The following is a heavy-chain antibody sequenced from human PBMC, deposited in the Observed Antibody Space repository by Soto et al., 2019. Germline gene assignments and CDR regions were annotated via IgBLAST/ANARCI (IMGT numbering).Heavy chain of an antibody. V-gene: IGHV5-51*01. J-gene: IGHJ4*02. CDR1: GYTFATYY. CDR2: IYPGDSDT. CDR3: ARIRAYSSASYYFDY. Sequence: GESLKISCQASGYTFATYYIGWVRQMPGKGLEWMGIIYPGDSDTRYSPSFQGQVTISADKSTSTAYLKWSTLKASDTAMYYCARIRAYSSASYYFDYWGQGTLVTVSS. D-gene: IGHD6-25*01.